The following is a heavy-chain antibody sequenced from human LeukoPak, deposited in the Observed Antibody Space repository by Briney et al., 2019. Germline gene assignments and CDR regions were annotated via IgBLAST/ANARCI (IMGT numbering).Heavy chain of an antibody. J-gene: IGHJ4*02. V-gene: IGHV4-4*07. D-gene: IGHD3-10*01. CDR1: GGSVSSYY. CDR2: IYTSGST. Sequence: SETLSLTCTVSGGSVSSYYWSRIRQPAGKGLEWIGRIYTSGSTNYNPSLKSRVTISVDKSKNQFSLKLSSVTAADTAVYYCARALWFGTSYYFDYWGQGTLVTVSS. CDR3: ARALWFGTSYYFDY.